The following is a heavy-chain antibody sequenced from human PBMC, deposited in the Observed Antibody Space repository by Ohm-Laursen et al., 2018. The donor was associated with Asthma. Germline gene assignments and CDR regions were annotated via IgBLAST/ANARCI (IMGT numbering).Heavy chain of an antibody. CDR3: ARMADYYTLGWFDP. D-gene: IGHD3-22*01. V-gene: IGHV4-59*07. CDR2: IHYSGST. Sequence: SDTLSLTCTVSGGSISGYYLGWIRQTPGKGLEWIGFIHYSGSTNYNPSLKSRVTIAADTSKNQISLKLSSVTAVDTAVYYCARMADYYTLGWFDPWGQGTLVTVSS. J-gene: IGHJ5*02. CDR1: GGSISGYY.